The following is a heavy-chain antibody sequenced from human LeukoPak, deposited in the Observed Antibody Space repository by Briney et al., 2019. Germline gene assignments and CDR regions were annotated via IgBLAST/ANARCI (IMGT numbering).Heavy chain of an antibody. CDR3: ARDSTYSGSYPDWFDP. CDR2: IYHSGST. V-gene: IGHV4-4*02. J-gene: IGHJ5*02. CDR1: GGSISSSNW. Sequence: SETLSLTCAVSGGSISSSNWWSWVRQPPGKGLEWIGEIYHSGSTNYNPSLKSRVTISVDKSKHQFSLKLSSVTAADTAVYYCARDSTYSGSYPDWFDPWGQGTLVTVSS. D-gene: IGHD1-26*01.